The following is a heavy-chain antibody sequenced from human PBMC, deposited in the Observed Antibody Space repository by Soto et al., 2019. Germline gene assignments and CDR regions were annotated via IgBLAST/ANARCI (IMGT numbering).Heavy chain of an antibody. CDR3: GHWGYSTRRSDY. CDR2: IYWNDEK. V-gene: IGHV2-5*01. Sequence: QITLKESGPTLVKPTQTLTLTCTVSGFSLSTTAVGVGWVRQPPGKSLEWLGLIYWNDEKRYSPSLKTRLTITKDASNNQVILTMLNMDPVDTDTYYSGHWGYSTRRSDYWGQGSPVTVSS. J-gene: IGHJ4*02. CDR1: GFSLSTTAVG. D-gene: IGHD6-13*01.